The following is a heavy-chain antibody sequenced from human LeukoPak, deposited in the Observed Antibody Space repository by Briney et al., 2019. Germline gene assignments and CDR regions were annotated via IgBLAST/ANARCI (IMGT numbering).Heavy chain of an antibody. CDR1: GYTFTRYG. Sequence: GASVKVSCKASGYTFTRYGIYWVRQAPGQGLECIVWISGYNGNTKYAQKFQGRVSVTTDTSTSTAYMELRSLRSDDTAVYYCARAEGVVVAAHIDVWGKGTMVIVSS. D-gene: IGHD2-15*01. CDR2: ISGYNGNT. V-gene: IGHV1-18*01. CDR3: ARAEGVVVAAHIDV. J-gene: IGHJ6*03.